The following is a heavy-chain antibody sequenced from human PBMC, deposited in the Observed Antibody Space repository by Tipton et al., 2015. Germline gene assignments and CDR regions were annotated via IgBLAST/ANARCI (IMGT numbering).Heavy chain of an antibody. CDR2: IYPGDSET. Sequence: QLVQSGPEGKKPGESLKISCKGSGYIFTSFWIGWVRQMPGKGLEWMGTIYPGDSETRYNPSFQGQVTISADKSITTAYLQRRSLKASDTAMYYCVRRARRVGSHSYPYYFDYWGQGTLVPVSS. V-gene: IGHV5-51*01. D-gene: IGHD1-26*01. J-gene: IGHJ4*02. CDR1: GYIFTSFW. CDR3: VRRARRVGSHSYPYYFDY.